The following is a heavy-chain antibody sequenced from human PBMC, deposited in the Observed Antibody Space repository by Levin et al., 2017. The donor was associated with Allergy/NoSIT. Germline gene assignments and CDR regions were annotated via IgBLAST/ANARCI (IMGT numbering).Heavy chain of an antibody. CDR2: IDPSDSYT. Sequence: GESLKISCKGSGYSFTGYWISWVRQMPGKGLEWMGRIDPSDSYTNYSPSFQGHVTISADKSINTAYLQWSSLKASDTAMYYCARSSGSYYGWFDPWGQGTLVTVSS. V-gene: IGHV5-10-1*01. J-gene: IGHJ5*02. CDR1: GYSFTGYW. D-gene: IGHD3-10*01. CDR3: ARSSGSYYGWFDP.